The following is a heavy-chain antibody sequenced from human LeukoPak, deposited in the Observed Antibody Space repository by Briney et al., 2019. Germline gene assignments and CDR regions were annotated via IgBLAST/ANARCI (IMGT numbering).Heavy chain of an antibody. J-gene: IGHJ6*02. Sequence: ASVKVSCKASGYTFTSYDINWVRQATGQGHEWMGWKNPNSGRTGFAQRFQGRLTMTTDTSISTAYMELSSLTSEDTAVYYCARGPVKTHGMDVWGQGTTVTVSS. V-gene: IGHV1-8*01. CDR1: GYTFTSYD. CDR3: ARGPVKTHGMDV. CDR2: KNPNSGRT.